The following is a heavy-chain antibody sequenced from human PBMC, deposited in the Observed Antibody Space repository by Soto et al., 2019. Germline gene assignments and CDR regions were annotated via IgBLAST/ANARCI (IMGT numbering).Heavy chain of an antibody. CDR2: IYYSGST. J-gene: IGHJ4*02. V-gene: IGHV4-34*09. CDR1: GGSFSGYY. D-gene: IGHD1-1*01. CDR3: ARWPQLEPRFGY. Sequence: PSETLSLTCAVYGGSFSGYYWSWIRQPPGKGLEWIGYIYYSGSTYYNPSLKSRVTISVDTSKNQFSLKLSSVTAADTAVYYCARWPQLEPRFGYWGQGTLVTVSS.